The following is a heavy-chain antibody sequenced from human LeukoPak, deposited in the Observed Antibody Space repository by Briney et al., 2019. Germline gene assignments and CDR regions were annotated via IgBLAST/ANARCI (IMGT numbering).Heavy chain of an antibody. CDR3: ARRRADYDSSNNWFDP. CDR2: IYPGDSDT. CDR1: GYSFTSYW. V-gene: IGHV5-51*01. Sequence: GESLKISCKGSGYSFTSYWIGWVRQMPGKGLEWMGIIYPGDSDTRYSPSFQGQVTISADKSISTAYLQWSSLKASDTAMYYCARRRADYDSSNNWFDPRGQGTLVTVSS. D-gene: IGHD3-22*01. J-gene: IGHJ5*02.